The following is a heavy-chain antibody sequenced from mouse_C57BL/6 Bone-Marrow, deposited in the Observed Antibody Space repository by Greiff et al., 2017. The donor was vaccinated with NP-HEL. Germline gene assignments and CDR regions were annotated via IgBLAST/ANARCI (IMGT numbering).Heavy chain of an antibody. CDR3: ARSFITTVVDY. J-gene: IGHJ2*01. Sequence: VKLQQPGAELVKPGASVKLSCKASGYTFTSYWMHWVKQRPGQGLEWIGMIHPNSGSTNYNEKFKSKATLTVDKSSSTAYMQLSSLTSEDSAVYYCARSFITTVVDYWGQGTTLTVSA. D-gene: IGHD1-1*01. CDR1: GYTFTSYW. CDR2: IHPNSGST. V-gene: IGHV1-64*01.